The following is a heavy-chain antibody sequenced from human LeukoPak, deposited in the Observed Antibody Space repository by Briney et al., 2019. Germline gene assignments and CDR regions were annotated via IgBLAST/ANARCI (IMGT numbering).Heavy chain of an antibody. J-gene: IGHJ4*02. V-gene: IGHV4-4*02. Sequence: SGTLSLTCRVSGDSISSSDWWNWVRQPPGKVLEWIGQIYHNGATTYNPSLESRVTMSVDKSNAQFSLKLRAVTAADTAIYYCARDPIPVLGVNFDYWGQGILVTVSS. CDR1: GDSISSSDW. CDR2: IYHNGAT. CDR3: ARDPIPVLGVNFDY. D-gene: IGHD6-19*01.